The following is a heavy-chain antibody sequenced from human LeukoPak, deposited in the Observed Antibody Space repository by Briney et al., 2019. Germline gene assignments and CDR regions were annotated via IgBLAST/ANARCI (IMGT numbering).Heavy chain of an antibody. J-gene: IGHJ1*01. V-gene: IGHV1-58*02. CDR3: AADDPSSVQR. CDR2: IVVGSGNT. CDR1: GSTFTSSA. Sequence: ASVKVSCKASGSTFTSSAMQWVRQARGQRLEWIGWIVVGSGNTNYAQKFQERVTITRDMSTSTAYMELSSLRSEDTAVYYCAADDPSSVQRWGQGTLVTVSS.